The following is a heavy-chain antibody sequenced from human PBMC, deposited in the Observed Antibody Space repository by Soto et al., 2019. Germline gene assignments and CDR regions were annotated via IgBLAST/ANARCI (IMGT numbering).Heavy chain of an antibody. V-gene: IGHV1-2*02. CDR2: INPGSGVT. D-gene: IGHD1-1*01. CDR3: ARVAGHKNARFDT. J-gene: IGHJ4*02. CDR1: GYSFTKYH. Sequence: GASVKVSCKASGYSFTKYHMHGVVQSPGQGLEWMGWINPGSGVTNQAQKFQGRVTMTRDTSITTTYMELNSLTSDDTAVYYCARVAGHKNARFDTWGQGALVTVSS.